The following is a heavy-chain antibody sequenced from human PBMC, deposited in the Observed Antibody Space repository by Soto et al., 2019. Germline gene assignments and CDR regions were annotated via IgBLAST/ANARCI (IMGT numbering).Heavy chain of an antibody. CDR2: IYYSGST. CDR1: GGSISSDY. J-gene: IGHJ4*02. V-gene: IGHV4-59*01. Sequence: SETLSLTCTVSGGSISSDYWSWIRQPPGKGLEWVGYIYYSGSTNYNPSLKSRVTISVDTSKNQFSLKLGSVTAADTAVYYCASQLGYWGQGTLVTVSS. CDR3: ASQLGY.